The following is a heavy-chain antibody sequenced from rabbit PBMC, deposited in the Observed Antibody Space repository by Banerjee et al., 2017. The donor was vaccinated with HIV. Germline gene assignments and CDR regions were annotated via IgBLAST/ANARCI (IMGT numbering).Heavy chain of an antibody. CDR1: GFSFSDRDV. CDR3: ARDLTAVIGWNFGW. J-gene: IGHJ3*01. Sequence: EQLEESGGGLVKPGGSLTLTCKASGFSFSDRDVMCWVRQAPGKGLEWIACMNTETGKGVYANWAKGRFAISKTPTTTVTLQMTSLTAADTATYFCARDLTAVIGWNFGWWGQGTLVTVS. V-gene: IGHV1S45*01. CDR2: MNTETGKG. D-gene: IGHD4-1*01.